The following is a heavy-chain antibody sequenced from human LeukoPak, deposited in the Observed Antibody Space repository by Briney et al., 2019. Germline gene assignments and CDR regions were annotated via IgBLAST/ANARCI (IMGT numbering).Heavy chain of an antibody. CDR1: GYPFSKYG. CDR2: MSTYNANT. CDR3: ARDSDYGDPFHY. D-gene: IGHD4-17*01. J-gene: IGHJ4*02. V-gene: IGHV1-18*01. Sequence: XSVKVSCKASGYPFSKYGISWVRQAPGQGLEWMGWMSTYNANTYYAQNLLGRVSMTKDTFTNTAHMELRSLKSHDTAVYYCARDSDYGDPFHYWGQGSLGTVSS.